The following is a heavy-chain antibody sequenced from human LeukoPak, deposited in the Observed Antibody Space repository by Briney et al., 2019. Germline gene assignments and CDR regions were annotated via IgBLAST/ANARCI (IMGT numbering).Heavy chain of an antibody. CDR3: ARGHLLNGWFKYDAFEI. V-gene: IGHV4-59*01. Sequence: PSGTLSLTCTVSGDSITNYYWSWIRQPPGKGLEWIGYIYYSGSTNYNPSLKSRVTISVDTSKNQFSLELTSVTAADTAVYYCARGHLLNGWFKYDAFEIWGQGTMVTVSS. CDR2: IYYSGST. CDR1: GDSITNYY. J-gene: IGHJ3*02. D-gene: IGHD6-19*01.